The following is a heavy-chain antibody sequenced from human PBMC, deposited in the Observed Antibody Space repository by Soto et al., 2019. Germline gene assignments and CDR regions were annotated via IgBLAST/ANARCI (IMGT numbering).Heavy chain of an antibody. CDR3: ARGKGAPITIFGVGYYYYYGMDV. CDR1: GGSFSGYY. J-gene: IGHJ6*02. Sequence: LSLTCAVYGGSFSGYYWSWIRQPPGKGLEWIGEINHSGSTNYNPSLKSRVTISVDTSKNQFSLKLSSVTAADTAVYYCARGKGAPITIFGVGYYYYYGMDVWGQGTTVTVS. D-gene: IGHD3-3*01. CDR2: INHSGST. V-gene: IGHV4-34*01.